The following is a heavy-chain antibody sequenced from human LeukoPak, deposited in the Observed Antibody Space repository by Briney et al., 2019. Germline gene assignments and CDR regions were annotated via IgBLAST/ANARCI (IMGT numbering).Heavy chain of an antibody. Sequence: GGSLRLSCAASGFTVSSTYMSWFRQAPGKGLEWVSGISGSGIGGRTHYADSVKGRFTISRDNSKNTLYLQMNSLRVEDTAVYYCAKGRGQGFDYWGQGTLVTVSS. J-gene: IGHJ4*02. D-gene: IGHD3-10*01. CDR3: AKGRGQGFDY. V-gene: IGHV3-23*01. CDR1: GFTVSSTY. CDR2: ISGSGIGGRT.